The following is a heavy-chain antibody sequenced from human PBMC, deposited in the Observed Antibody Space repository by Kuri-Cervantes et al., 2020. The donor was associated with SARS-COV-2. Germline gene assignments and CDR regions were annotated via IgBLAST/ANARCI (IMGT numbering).Heavy chain of an antibody. Sequence: GESLKISCSASGLTFSHYVMHWGRQAPGKGLEYVSAINNDGYYTYYTDSVKGRFIFTRDNSKNTLYLQMSSLRAEDTAVYYCVKSLRFLEWLPLDYWGQGTLVTVSS. D-gene: IGHD3-3*01. CDR3: VKSLRFLEWLPLDY. V-gene: IGHV3-64D*08. J-gene: IGHJ4*02. CDR2: INNDGYYT. CDR1: GLTFSHYV.